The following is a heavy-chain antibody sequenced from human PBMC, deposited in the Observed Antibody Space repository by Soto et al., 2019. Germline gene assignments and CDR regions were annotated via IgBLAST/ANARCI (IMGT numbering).Heavy chain of an antibody. CDR3: ARVTMVRGVPLGMDV. J-gene: IGHJ6*02. Sequence: SVKVSCKASGGTFSSYAISWVRQAPGQGLEWMGGIIPIFGTANYAQKFQGRVTITADESTSTAYMELSSLRSEDTAVYYCARVTMVRGVPLGMDVWGQGTTVTVSS. CDR1: GGTFSSYA. V-gene: IGHV1-69*13. D-gene: IGHD3-10*01. CDR2: IIPIFGTA.